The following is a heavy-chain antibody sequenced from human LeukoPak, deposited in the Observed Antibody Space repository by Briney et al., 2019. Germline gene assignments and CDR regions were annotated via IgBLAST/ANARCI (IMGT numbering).Heavy chain of an antibody. Sequence: SETLSLTCAVYGGSFSGYYWSWIRQPPGKGLEWIGEINHSGSTNYNPSLRSRVTISVDTSKNQFSLKLSSVTAADTAVYYCARGRTYYGDYGLGWFDPWGQGTLVTVSS. V-gene: IGHV4-34*01. J-gene: IGHJ5*02. CDR1: GGSFSGYY. D-gene: IGHD4-17*01. CDR3: ARGRTYYGDYGLGWFDP. CDR2: INHSGST.